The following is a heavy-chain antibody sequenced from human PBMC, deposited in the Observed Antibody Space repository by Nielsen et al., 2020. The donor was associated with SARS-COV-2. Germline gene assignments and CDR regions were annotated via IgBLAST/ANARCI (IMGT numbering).Heavy chain of an antibody. CDR1: GFTFADSW. J-gene: IGHJ4*02. D-gene: IGHD5-18*01. CDR2: INSEGYTR. V-gene: IGHV3-74*01. Sequence: GGSLRLSCAASGFTFADSWMHWVRQAPGKGLEWISRINSEGYTRDYADSVKGRFTISRDNAANTLSLQMRSLRAEDTAVYFCIRAGTYNYGLAYWGQGVLVKVSS. CDR3: IRAGTYNYGLAY.